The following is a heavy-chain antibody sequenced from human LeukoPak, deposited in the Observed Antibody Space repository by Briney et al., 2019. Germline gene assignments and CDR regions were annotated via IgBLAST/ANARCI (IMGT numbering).Heavy chain of an antibody. CDR3: VLIGGYNEFDY. D-gene: IGHD5-24*01. Sequence: ASVKVSCKASGYTFTSYYMHWVRQAPGQGLEWMGIINPSGGSTSYAQKFQGRVTMTRDTSTSTVYMELSSLRSEDTAVYYCVLIGGYNEFDYWGPGTLVTVSS. V-gene: IGHV1-46*01. CDR2: INPSGGST. J-gene: IGHJ4*02. CDR1: GYTFTSYY.